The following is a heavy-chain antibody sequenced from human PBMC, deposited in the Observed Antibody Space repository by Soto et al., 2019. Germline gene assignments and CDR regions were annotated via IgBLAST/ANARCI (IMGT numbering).Heavy chain of an antibody. CDR1: GFTFSSYW. Sequence: GGSLRLSCAASGFTFSSYWMHWVRQAPGKGLVWVSRINSDGSSTSYADSVKGRFTISRDNAKNTLYLQMNSLRAEDTAVYYCARERQLPRRFYYYGMDVWGQGTTVTVSS. CDR2: INSDGSST. J-gene: IGHJ6*02. CDR3: ARERQLPRRFYYYGMDV. D-gene: IGHD2-2*01. V-gene: IGHV3-74*01.